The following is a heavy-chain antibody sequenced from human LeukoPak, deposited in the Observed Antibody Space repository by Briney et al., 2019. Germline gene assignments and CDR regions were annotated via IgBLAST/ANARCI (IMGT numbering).Heavy chain of an antibody. CDR3: VRDDSPGFY. D-gene: IGHD5-18*01. Sequence: GGSLRLSCTASGFTFGDYRMSWVRQAPGKGLGWVGFIRKRASGGTTEYAASVKGRFTISRDDSKSIAFLRMNSLRNEDTAIYYCVRDDSPGFYWGQGTLVTASS. V-gene: IGHV3-49*04. J-gene: IGHJ4*02. CDR2: IRKRASGGTT. CDR1: GFTFGDYR.